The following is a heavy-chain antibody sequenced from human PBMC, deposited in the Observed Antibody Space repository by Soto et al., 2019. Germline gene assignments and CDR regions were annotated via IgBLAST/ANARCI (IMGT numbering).Heavy chain of an antibody. CDR2: VSGDGDGT. V-gene: IGHV3-23*01. CDR3: ARDYAIRVSKYGMDV. D-gene: IGHD3-16*01. J-gene: IGHJ6*02. CDR1: GFPFSNYA. Sequence: GGSLRLSCAASGFPFSNYAMSWVRQAPGKGLEWVSVVSGDGDGTYYADSVKGRFTISRDNAKNTLYLQMNSLRAEDTAVYYCARDYAIRVSKYGMDVWGQGTTVTVSS.